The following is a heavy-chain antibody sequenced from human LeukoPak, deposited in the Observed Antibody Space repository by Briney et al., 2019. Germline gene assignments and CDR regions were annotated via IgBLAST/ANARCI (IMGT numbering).Heavy chain of an antibody. CDR3: ARIPTITSGSFWFDP. Sequence: GGSLRLSCAASGFTFDDYGMSWVRQAPGKGLEWVSGINWNGGSTGYADSVKGRFTISRDNAKNSLYLQMNSLRAEDTALYYCARIPTITSGSFWFDPWGQGTLVTASS. J-gene: IGHJ5*02. D-gene: IGHD1-1*01. CDR2: INWNGGST. CDR1: GFTFDDYG. V-gene: IGHV3-20*04.